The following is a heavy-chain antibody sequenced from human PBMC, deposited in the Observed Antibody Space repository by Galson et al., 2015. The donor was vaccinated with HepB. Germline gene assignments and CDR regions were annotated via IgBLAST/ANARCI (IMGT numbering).Heavy chain of an antibody. D-gene: IGHD5-12*01. J-gene: IGHJ5*02. CDR3: ARDGGYELGWFDP. CDR2: IIPILGIA. V-gene: IGHV1-69*04. Sequence: SVKVSCKASGGTFSSYTISWVRQAPGQGLEWMGRIIPILGIANYAQKFQGRVTITADKSTSTAYMELSSLRSEDTAVYYCARDGGYELGWFDPWGQGTLVTVSS. CDR1: GGTFSSYT.